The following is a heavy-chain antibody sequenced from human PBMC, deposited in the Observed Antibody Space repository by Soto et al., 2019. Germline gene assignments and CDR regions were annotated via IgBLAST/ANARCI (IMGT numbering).Heavy chain of an antibody. Sequence: QVQLVQSGAEVKKPGASVKVSCEASGYTFTNYGITWVRQAPGQGLEWMGWISPYNGNTNYEQKFQGRVIMTTDTSTYTAYMELRNLRSDDTAVYYCARDVGGYFDPRGQGTLVTVSS. J-gene: IGHJ5*02. CDR3: ARDVGGYFDP. V-gene: IGHV1-18*01. CDR1: GYTFTNYG. CDR2: ISPYNGNT. D-gene: IGHD3-10*01.